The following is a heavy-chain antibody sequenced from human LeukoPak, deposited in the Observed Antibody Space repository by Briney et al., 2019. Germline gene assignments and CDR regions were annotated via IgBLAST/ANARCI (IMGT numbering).Heavy chain of an antibody. CDR3: ARDKRDSSYFDY. Sequence: GGSLRLSCAASGFTFSSYGMHWVRQAPGKGLEWVAVIWYDGSNKYYADSVKGRFTIPRDNSKNTLYLQMNSLRAEDTAVYYCARDKRDSSYFDYWGQGTLVTVSS. J-gene: IGHJ4*02. CDR1: GFTFSSYG. V-gene: IGHV3-33*01. D-gene: IGHD3-22*01. CDR2: IWYDGSNK.